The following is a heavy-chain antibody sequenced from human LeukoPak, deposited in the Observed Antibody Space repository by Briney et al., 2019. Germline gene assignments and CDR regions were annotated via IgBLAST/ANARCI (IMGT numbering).Heavy chain of an antibody. CDR1: GFTFSSYS. CDR3: AKARSGWTDYFDY. Sequence: PGGSLRLSCAASGFTFSSYSMNWVRQAPGKGLEWVSSISSSSSYIYYADSVKGRFTISRDNAKNSLYLQMNSLRAEDTAVYYCAKARSGWTDYFDYWGQGTLVTVSS. D-gene: IGHD6-19*01. CDR2: ISSSSSYI. J-gene: IGHJ4*02. V-gene: IGHV3-21*04.